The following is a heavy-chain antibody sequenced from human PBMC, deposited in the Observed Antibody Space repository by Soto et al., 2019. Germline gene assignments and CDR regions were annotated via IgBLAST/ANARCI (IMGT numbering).Heavy chain of an antibody. D-gene: IGHD3-10*01. CDR1: AFSFTPYW. V-gene: IGHV3-7*05. Sequence: GRSLRLSCEVSAFSFTPYWMNLVRHAPGKGLEWVANIKQDGSETYYVDSVKGRFTISRDNAKNSLYLQMNSLRAEDTAVYYFLRGSVRVKGLSPHWGRGSLVTV. CDR3: LRGSVRVKGLSPH. CDR2: IKQDGSET. J-gene: IGHJ4*02.